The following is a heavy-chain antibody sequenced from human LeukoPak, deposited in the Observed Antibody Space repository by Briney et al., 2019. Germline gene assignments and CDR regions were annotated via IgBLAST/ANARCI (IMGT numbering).Heavy chain of an antibody. Sequence: GGSLRLSCVASGFTFSSYWMSWVRQAPGKGLEWVANIKQDGSEKYYVDSVKGRFTIPRDNAKNSLYLQMNSLRAEDTAVYYCARDPVKDRLGFDYWGQGTLVTVSS. V-gene: IGHV3-7*01. CDR3: ARDPVKDRLGFDY. J-gene: IGHJ4*02. D-gene: IGHD3-16*01. CDR1: GFTFSSYW. CDR2: IKQDGSEK.